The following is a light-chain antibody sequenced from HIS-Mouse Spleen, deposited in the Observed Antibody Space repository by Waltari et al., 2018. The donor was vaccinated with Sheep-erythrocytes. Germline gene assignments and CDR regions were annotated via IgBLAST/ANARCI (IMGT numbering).Light chain of an antibody. V-gene: IGLV2-11*01. Sequence: QSALTQPPSASGSPGQSVTISCTGTSSDVGGYTYVSWYQQHPGKAPKLMIYDVSKRPSGVPDRFSGSKSGNTASLTISGLQAEDEADYYCCSYAGSYTVVFGGGTKLTVL. CDR2: DVS. CDR3: CSYAGSYTVV. J-gene: IGLJ2*01. CDR1: SSDVGGYTY.